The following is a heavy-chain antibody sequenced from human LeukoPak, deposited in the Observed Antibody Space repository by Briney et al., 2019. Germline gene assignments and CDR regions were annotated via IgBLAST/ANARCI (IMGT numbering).Heavy chain of an antibody. Sequence: SETLSLTCAVYGGSFSGYYWSWIRQPPGKGLEWIGEISHSGSTNYNPSLKSRVTISVDTSKNQFSLKLSSVTAADTAVYYCARTALTAKYYYYYYGMDVWGQGTTVTVSS. CDR3: ARTALTAKYYYYYYGMDV. CDR2: ISHSGST. D-gene: IGHD5-18*01. J-gene: IGHJ6*02. CDR1: GGSFSGYY. V-gene: IGHV4-34*01.